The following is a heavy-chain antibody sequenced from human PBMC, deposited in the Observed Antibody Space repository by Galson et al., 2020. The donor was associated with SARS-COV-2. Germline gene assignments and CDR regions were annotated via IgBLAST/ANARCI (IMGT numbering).Heavy chain of an antibody. CDR2: ISTSGSTT. V-gene: IGHV3-11*04. Sequence: SLKISCAASGFIFSDYYMSWVRQAPGKGLECVSYISTSGSTTYYGDSVKGRSTISRDNAKNTLSLEMNNLRADDTGVYYCVRDAHCSGGTCYYFYMDVWGKGTTVTVSS. J-gene: IGHJ6*03. CDR3: VRDAHCSGGTCYYFYMDV. D-gene: IGHD2-15*01. CDR1: GFIFSDYY.